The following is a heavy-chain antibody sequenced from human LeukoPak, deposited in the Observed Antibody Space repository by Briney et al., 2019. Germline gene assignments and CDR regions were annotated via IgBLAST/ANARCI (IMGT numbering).Heavy chain of an antibody. V-gene: IGHV4-61*02. CDR2: IYTSGST. CDR1: GGSISSGNYY. J-gene: IGHJ4*02. D-gene: IGHD2-15*01. CDR3: ARKVCSGGSCYNDY. Sequence: SQTLSLTCTVSGGSISSGNYYWSWIRQPAGKGLEWIGRIYTSGSTNYNPSLKSRVTISVDTSKNRFSLKLSSVTATDTAVYYCARKVCSGGSCYNDYWGQGTLVTVSS.